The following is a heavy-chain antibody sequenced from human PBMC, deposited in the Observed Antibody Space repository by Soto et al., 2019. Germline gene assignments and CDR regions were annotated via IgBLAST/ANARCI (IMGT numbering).Heavy chain of an antibody. CDR3: ARAPRGRSGWLDY. V-gene: IGHV3-33*01. CDR1: GFTFSSYG. D-gene: IGHD6-19*01. J-gene: IGHJ4*02. Sequence: QVQLVESGGGVVQPGRSLRLSCAASGFTFSSYGMHWFRQAPGKGLEWVAVIWYDGSNKYYADSVKGRFTITIDNAKNKRSVQMNSLRVEDKAMYDCARAPRGRSGWLDYWGQGTLVTVSS. CDR2: IWYDGSNK.